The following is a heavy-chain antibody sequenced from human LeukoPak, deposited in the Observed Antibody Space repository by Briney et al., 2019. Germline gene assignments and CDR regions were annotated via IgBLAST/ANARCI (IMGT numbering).Heavy chain of an antibody. CDR2: ISSSSSYT. V-gene: IGHV3-11*06. D-gene: IGHD3-9*01. CDR1: GFTFSDYY. J-gene: IGHJ3*02. Sequence: GGSLRLSCAASGFTFSDYYMSWIRQAPGKGLEWVSYISSSSSYTNYADSVKGRFTISRDNAKNSLYLQMNSLRAEDTAVYYCARAVYDILTGYSDAFDIWGQGTMVTVSS. CDR3: ARAVYDILTGYSDAFDI.